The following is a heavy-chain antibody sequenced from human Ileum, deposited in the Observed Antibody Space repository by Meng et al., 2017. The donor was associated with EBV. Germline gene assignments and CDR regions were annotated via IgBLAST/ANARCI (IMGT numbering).Heavy chain of an antibody. Sequence: QGRVVQSGSEWKQAVASVKVSCKASGYTFTSYGISWVRQAPGQGLEWMGWISAYNGNTNYAQKLQGRVTMTTDTSTSTAYMELRSLRSDDTAVYYCAREYPGQFDPWGQGTLVTVSS. J-gene: IGHJ5*02. CDR3: AREYPGQFDP. CDR2: ISAYNGNT. CDR1: GYTFTSYG. V-gene: IGHV1-18*01.